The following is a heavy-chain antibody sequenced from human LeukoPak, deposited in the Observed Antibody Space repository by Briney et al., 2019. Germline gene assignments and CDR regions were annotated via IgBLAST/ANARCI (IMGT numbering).Heavy chain of an antibody. CDR3: ARGLPYYSDNWFDP. CDR1: GYTFTSYY. CDR2: IGPGGHST. D-gene: IGHD1-26*01. V-gene: IGHV1-46*01. J-gene: IGHJ5*02. Sequence: GASVKISCKASGYTFTSYYMHWVRQAPGQGLEWMGIIGPGGHSTTYAQKFQGRATMTSDTSTTTVYMEVTSLTSEDTAVYYCARGLPYYSDNWFDPWGQGTLVTVSS.